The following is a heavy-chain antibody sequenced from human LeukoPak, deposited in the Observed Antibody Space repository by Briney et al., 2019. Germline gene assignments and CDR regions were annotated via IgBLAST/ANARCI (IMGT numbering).Heavy chain of an antibody. D-gene: IGHD3-22*01. V-gene: IGHV1-18*01. CDR2: ISAYNGNT. CDR3: AREYGEPGYYDSSGYYYGVAFDI. J-gene: IGHJ3*02. Sequence: ASVKVSCKASGYTFTSYGISWVRQAPGQGLEWMGWISAYNGNTNYAQKLQGRVTMTTDTSTSTAYMELRNLRSDDTAVYYCAREYGEPGYYDSSGYYYGVAFDIWGQGTMVTVSS. CDR1: GYTFTSYG.